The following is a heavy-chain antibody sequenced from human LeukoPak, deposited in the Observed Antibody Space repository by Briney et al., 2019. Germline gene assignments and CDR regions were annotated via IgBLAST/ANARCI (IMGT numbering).Heavy chain of an antibody. CDR3: ARDRDDYYYYGMGV. CDR1: GGTFSSYA. V-gene: IGHV1-69*04. J-gene: IGHJ6*02. CDR2: IIPILGIA. Sequence: GSSVKVSCKASGGTFSSYATSWVRQAPGQGLEWMGRIIPILGIANYAQKFQGRVTITADKSTSTAYMELSSLRSEDTAVYYCARDRDDYYYYGMGVWGQGTTVTVSS.